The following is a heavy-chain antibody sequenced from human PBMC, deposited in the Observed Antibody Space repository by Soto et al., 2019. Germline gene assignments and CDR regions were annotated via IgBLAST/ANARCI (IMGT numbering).Heavy chain of an antibody. Sequence: QVQLVQSGAEVKKPGSSAKVSCEASGGTFNTYTINWVRQAPGRDLEWMGQVIPMYDSVNYAESFQGRVTITADKSTNIAYMELSSLRSEDTALYFCASWRSYSGSYCFDYWGQGTLVIVSS. CDR1: GGTFNTYT. D-gene: IGHD1-26*01. V-gene: IGHV1-69*06. CDR3: ASWRSYSGSYCFDY. CDR2: VIPMYDSV. J-gene: IGHJ4*02.